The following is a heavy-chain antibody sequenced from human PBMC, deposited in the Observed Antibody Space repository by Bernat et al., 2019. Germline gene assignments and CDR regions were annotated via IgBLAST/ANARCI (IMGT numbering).Heavy chain of an antibody. D-gene: IGHD2-2*01. CDR1: GFTFSSYG. J-gene: IGHJ6*02. CDR3: AKCYDQSVPAADYYYGMDV. Sequence: QVQLVESGGGVVQPGRSLRLSCAASGFTFSSYGMHWVRQAPGKGLEWVAVISYDGSNKYYADSVKGRFTISRDNSKNTLYLQMNSRRAEDTAVYYCAKCYDQSVPAADYYYGMDVWGQGTTVTVSS. CDR2: ISYDGSNK. V-gene: IGHV3-30*18.